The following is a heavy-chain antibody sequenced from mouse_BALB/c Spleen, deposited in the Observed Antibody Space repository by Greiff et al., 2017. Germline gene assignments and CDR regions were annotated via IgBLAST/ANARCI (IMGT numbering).Heavy chain of an antibody. V-gene: IGHV14-4*02. Sequence: EVQLQESGAELVRSGASVKLSCTASGFNIKDYYMHWVKQRPEQGLEWIGWIDPENGDTEYAPKFQGKATMTADTSSNTAYLQLSSLTSEDTAVYYCNEGSLPPGMDYWGQGTSVTVSS. J-gene: IGHJ4*01. CDR2: IDPENGDT. D-gene: IGHD1-2*01. CDR1: GFNIKDYY. CDR3: NEGSLPPGMDY.